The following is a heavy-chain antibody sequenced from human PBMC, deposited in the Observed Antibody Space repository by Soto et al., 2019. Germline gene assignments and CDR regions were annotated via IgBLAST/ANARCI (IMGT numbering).Heavy chain of an antibody. V-gene: IGHV3-48*03. J-gene: IGHJ6*02. CDR3: ARGGHYDILTGYYLTRYGMDV. CDR1: GFTFSSYE. Sequence: GESLKISCAASGFTFSSYEMNWVRRAPGKGLEWVSYISSSGSTIYYADSVKGRFTISRDNAKNSLYLQMNSLRAEDTAVYYCARGGHYDILTGYYLTRYGMDVWGQGTTVTVSS. D-gene: IGHD3-9*01. CDR2: ISSSGSTI.